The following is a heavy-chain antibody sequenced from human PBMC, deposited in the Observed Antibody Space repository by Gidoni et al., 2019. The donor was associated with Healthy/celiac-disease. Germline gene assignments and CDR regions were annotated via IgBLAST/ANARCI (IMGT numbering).Heavy chain of an antibody. Sequence: EVQLLESGGGWVQPGGSLVPSGPASGFTFSTYAMSWVRQAPGKGLEWVSAISGRGGSTYYADSVKGRFTISRDNSKNTLYLQMNSLRAEDTAVYYCAKVRGKEWELPVDYWGQGTLVTVSS. J-gene: IGHJ4*02. CDR3: AKVRGKEWELPVDY. D-gene: IGHD1-26*01. CDR1: GFTFSTYA. CDR2: ISGRGGST. V-gene: IGHV3-23*01.